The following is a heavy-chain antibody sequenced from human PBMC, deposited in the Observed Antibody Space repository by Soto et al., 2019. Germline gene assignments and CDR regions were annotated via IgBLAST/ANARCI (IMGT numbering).Heavy chain of an antibody. J-gene: IGHJ4*02. D-gene: IGHD3-16*02. Sequence: EVQLVESGGGLVQPGGSLRLSCAASGFTFSSYSMNWVRQAPGKGLEWVSYISSSSSTIYYADSVKGRFTISRDNAKNSLYLQMNCLRAEDTAVYYCARDGGSGIWGSYRFDYWGQGTLVTVSS. CDR2: ISSSSSTI. V-gene: IGHV3-48*01. CDR3: ARDGGSGIWGSYRFDY. CDR1: GFTFSSYS.